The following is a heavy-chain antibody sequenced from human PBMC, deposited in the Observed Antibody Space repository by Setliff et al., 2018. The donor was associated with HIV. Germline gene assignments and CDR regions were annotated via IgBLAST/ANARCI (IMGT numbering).Heavy chain of an antibody. CDR1: GGPITSNTYF. V-gene: IGHV4-39*01. Sequence: SETLSLTCTVSGGPITSNTYFWDWIRQAPGKGLEWIGSIYHSGNTYYNPSLKSRVSISVDTSNRQFSLKPTSVTAGDSALYYCARRRGQEATVWYYFDFWVQGALVTVSS. CDR3: ARRRGQEATVWYYFDF. D-gene: IGHD3-10*01. CDR2: IYHSGNT. J-gene: IGHJ4*02.